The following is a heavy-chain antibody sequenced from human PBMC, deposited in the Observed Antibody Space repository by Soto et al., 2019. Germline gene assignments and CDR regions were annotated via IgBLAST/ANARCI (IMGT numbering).Heavy chain of an antibody. J-gene: IGHJ4*02. V-gene: IGHV4-31*03. CDR3: ARRSALLVDY. Sequence: QVQLQESGPGLVKPSQTLSLTCTVSGGSISSGGYYWSWTRQHPGKALEWIGYIYNSGATYYNPSHNSRITISIDTSKNQSSLNLTSVTAADTAVYYLARRSALLVDYGGQGTLVTVSS. CDR1: GGSISSGGYY. CDR2: IYNSGAT.